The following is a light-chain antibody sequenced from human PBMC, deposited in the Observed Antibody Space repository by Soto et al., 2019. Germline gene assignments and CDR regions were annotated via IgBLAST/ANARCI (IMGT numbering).Light chain of an antibody. CDR1: SSDVGDYDY. CDR2: EVS. J-gene: IGLJ3*02. CDR3: SSYTSSNFWV. V-gene: IGLV2-14*01. Sequence: QSALTQPASVSGSPGQSITISCTGTSSDVGDYDYVSWYQHHPGKAPKLMISEVSNRPSGVSTRFSGSKSGNTASLTISGLQAEDEADYYCSSYTSSNFWVFGEGTKVTVL.